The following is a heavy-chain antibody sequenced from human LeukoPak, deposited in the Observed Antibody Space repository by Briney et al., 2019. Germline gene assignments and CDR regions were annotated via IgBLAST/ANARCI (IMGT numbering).Heavy chain of an antibody. V-gene: IGHV4-59*12. CDR1: GGSISSYY. CDR2: IYHSGST. CDR3: ARADYDFWSDYYGRSYYYYYMDV. D-gene: IGHD3-3*01. J-gene: IGHJ6*03. Sequence: SETLSLTCTVSGGSISSYYWSWIRQPPGKGLEWIGEIYHSGSTNYNPSLKSRVTISVDKSKNQFSLKLSSVTAADTAVYYCARADYDFWSDYYGRSYYYYYMDVWGKGTTVTVSS.